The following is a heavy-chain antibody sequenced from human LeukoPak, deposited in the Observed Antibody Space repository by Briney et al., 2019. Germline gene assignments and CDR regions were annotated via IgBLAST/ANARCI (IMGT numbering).Heavy chain of an antibody. CDR1: GFRFSSYA. Sequence: GASLRLSCVASGFRFSSYAMTWVRQAPGKGLEWVSGFSDSAGGTYYAGSVEGRFTISRDNSKNTLYLDMNSLRAEDTAVYFCAKVYATGWSYFDYWGQGTLVTVSS. D-gene: IGHD6-19*01. J-gene: IGHJ4*02. V-gene: IGHV3-23*01. CDR2: FSDSAGGT. CDR3: AKVYATGWSYFDY.